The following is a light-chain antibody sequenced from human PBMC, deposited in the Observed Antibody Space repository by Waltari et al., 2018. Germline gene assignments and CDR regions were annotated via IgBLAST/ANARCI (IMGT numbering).Light chain of an antibody. CDR1: SGHSSNI. J-gene: IGLJ3*02. CDR2: VNSDVSH. Sequence: QLVLTQSPSASASLGASVKLTCTLSSGHSSNIIAWHQQRPEKGPRYLMKVNSDVSHSKGDEIPDRFSGSSAGAERYRAIASLQCEDEADYYCQTGGHGTWVFGGGTKLTVL. CDR3: QTGGHGTWV. V-gene: IGLV4-69*01.